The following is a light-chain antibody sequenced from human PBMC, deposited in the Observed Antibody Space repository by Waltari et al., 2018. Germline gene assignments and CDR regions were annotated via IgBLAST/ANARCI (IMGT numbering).Light chain of an antibody. V-gene: IGKV1-8*01. CDR2: AAS. CDR3: QQYYSYAWT. CDR1: QGISSY. Sequence: AIRITQSPSSLSASTGDRVTITCRASQGISSYLAWYQQKPGKAPKLLIDAASTLQSGVPSRFSGSGSGTDFTLTISCLQSEDFATYYCQQYYSYAWTFGQGTKVEIK. J-gene: IGKJ1*01.